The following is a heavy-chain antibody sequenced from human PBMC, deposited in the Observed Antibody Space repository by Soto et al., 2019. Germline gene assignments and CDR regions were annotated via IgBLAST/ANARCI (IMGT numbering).Heavy chain of an antibody. J-gene: IGHJ3*02. CDR3: ASKFGELLADAFDI. Sequence: PSETLSLTCTVSNASISSRKWWTWVRQTPGKGLEWIGEIYHSGSINHNSSLKSRVTMSVDKSKNQFSLKMTSVTAADTGVYYCASKFGELLADAFDIWGQGTMVTVSS. CDR2: IYHSGSI. D-gene: IGHD3-10*01. V-gene: IGHV4-4*02. CDR1: NASISSRKW.